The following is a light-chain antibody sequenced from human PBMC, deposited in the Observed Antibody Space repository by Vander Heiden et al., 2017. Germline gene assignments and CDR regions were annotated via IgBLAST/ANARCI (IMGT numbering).Light chain of an antibody. Sequence: QSALTQPASVSGSPGQSITIPCTGTSSDVGSYKRVSWYQQHPGRVPKLIIYEGSQRPSGVSHRFSGSNSGNTASLTISGLQAEDEADYYCCSYVVYEDFYLFGTGTKVTVL. J-gene: IGLJ1*01. V-gene: IGLV2-23*01. CDR3: CSYVVYEDFYL. CDR2: EGS. CDR1: SSDVGSYKR.